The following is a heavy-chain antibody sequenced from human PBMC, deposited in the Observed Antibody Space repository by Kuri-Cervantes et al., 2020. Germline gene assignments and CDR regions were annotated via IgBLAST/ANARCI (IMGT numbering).Heavy chain of an antibody. CDR1: GGSISLYY. Sequence: SETLSLTCTVSGGSISLYYWSWIRQPPGKGLEWIGHIFYSGSTNYNPSLKSRVTISVDTSKNQFSLKLSSVTAADTAVYYCARAKTTVTTLFDYWGQGTLVTVSS. CDR2: IFYSGST. J-gene: IGHJ4*02. V-gene: IGHV4-59*12. D-gene: IGHD4-17*01. CDR3: ARAKTTVTTLFDY.